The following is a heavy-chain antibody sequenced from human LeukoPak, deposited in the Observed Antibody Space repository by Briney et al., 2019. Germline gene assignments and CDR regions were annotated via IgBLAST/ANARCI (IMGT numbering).Heavy chain of an antibody. Sequence: GGSLRLSCAASGFTLSSYWMSWVRQAPGKGLEWVANIKQDGSEKYYVDSVKGRFTISRDNAKNSLYLQMTSLRAEDTAVYYCVSSLRTSQNWNYGYWGQGTLITVS. CDR3: VSSLRTSQNWNYGY. CDR1: GFTLSSYW. V-gene: IGHV3-7*01. D-gene: IGHD1-7*01. J-gene: IGHJ4*02. CDR2: IKQDGSEK.